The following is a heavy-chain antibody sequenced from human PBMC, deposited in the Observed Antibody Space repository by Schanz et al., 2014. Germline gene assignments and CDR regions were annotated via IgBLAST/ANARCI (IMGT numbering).Heavy chain of an antibody. D-gene: IGHD5-12*01. CDR3: ACEYSSYGTVYY. V-gene: IGHV3-23*01. CDR1: GFTFSGYA. Sequence: EVQLLESGGGLVQPGGSLRISCAASGFTFSGYAMSWVRQAPGKGLEWVSSIVGGGGRTYYADSVKGRFTISRDNSKNTLYLQMNSLRVEDTALYYCACEYSSYGTVYYWGQGTLVTVSS. CDR2: IVGGGGRT. J-gene: IGHJ4*02.